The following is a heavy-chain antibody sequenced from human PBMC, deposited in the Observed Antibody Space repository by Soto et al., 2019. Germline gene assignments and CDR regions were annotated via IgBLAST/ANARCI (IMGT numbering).Heavy chain of an antibody. V-gene: IGHV4-30-4*01. CDR1: GVSVTNGDYY. CDR2: IYYSETT. J-gene: IGHJ5*02. Sequence: PSETLSLTCTVSGVSVTNGDYYWSWMRQSPGKGLEWIGNIYYSETTRYNPSLNSRLSISIDTSRNQFSLQLTSVTAADTAIYYCARQRRGGYWLDPWGQGTLVTVYS. CDR3: ARQRRGGYWLDP.